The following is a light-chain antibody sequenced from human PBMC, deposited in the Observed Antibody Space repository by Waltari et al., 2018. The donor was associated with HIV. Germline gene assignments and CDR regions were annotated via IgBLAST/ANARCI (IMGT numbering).Light chain of an antibody. CDR3: ASNRLDYTLI. J-gene: IGLJ2*01. V-gene: IGLV2-14*03. CDR2: GIN. CDR1: STDSRFYQY. Sequence: QSALTQPASVSGFLGQSINISCTGISTDSRFYQYVSWYQQYPGKIPRLIIFGINNRPSGVSDHFSGSRSGNSASLTFSGLQSGDEAHYYCASNRLDYTLIFGGGTKLTVL.